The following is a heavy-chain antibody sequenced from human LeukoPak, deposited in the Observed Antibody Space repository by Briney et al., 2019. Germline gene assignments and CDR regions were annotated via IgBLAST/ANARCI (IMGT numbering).Heavy chain of an antibody. Sequence: GGSLRLSCAASGFTFSSYSMNWVRQAPGKGLEWVSSISSSSSYIYYADSVKGRFTISRDNAKNSLYLQMNSLRAEDTAVYYCARVEVSSSGRPLGYWGQGTLVTVSS. J-gene: IGHJ4*02. CDR2: ISSSSSYI. CDR1: GFTFSSYS. D-gene: IGHD6-19*01. V-gene: IGHV3-21*01. CDR3: ARVEVSSSGRPLGY.